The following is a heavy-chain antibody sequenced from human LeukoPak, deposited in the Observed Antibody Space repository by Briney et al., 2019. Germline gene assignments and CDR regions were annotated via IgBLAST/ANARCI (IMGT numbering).Heavy chain of an antibody. CDR2: IKPDGSEK. Sequence: PGGSPRLSCAASGFTFSNYWMTWVRQAPGKGLEGVANIKPDGSEKNYVDSVKGRFTISRDNAKNSLYLQMSSLRAEDTAVYYCAGPPQASSFDIWGQGTMVTVSS. D-gene: IGHD3-10*01. J-gene: IGHJ3*02. V-gene: IGHV3-7*01. CDR1: GFTFSNYW. CDR3: AGPPQASSFDI.